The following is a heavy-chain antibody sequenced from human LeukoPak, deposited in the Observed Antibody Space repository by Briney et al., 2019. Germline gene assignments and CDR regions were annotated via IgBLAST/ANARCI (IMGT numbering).Heavy chain of an antibody. D-gene: IGHD6-13*01. V-gene: IGHV1-2*02. CDR1: GYTFTGYY. Sequence: ASVKVSCKVSGYTFTGYYIHWVRRAPGQGLEWMGWINPNSGGTKYAQKFQGRVAMTRDTSISTGYLEVSRLRSDDTAVYYCARQEAASFGYWGQGALVTVSS. CDR2: INPNSGGT. CDR3: ARQEAASFGY. J-gene: IGHJ4*02.